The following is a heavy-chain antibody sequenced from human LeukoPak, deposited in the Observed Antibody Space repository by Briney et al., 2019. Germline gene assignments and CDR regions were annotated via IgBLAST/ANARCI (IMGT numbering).Heavy chain of an antibody. J-gene: IGHJ4*02. Sequence: GGSLRLSCAASGFTFSSYAMHWVRQAPGKGLEYVSAISSNGGSTYYANSVKGRFTISRDNSKNTLYLQMGSLRAEDMAVYYCARENYGQYYFDYWGQGTLVTVSS. CDR3: ARENYGQYYFDY. D-gene: IGHD3-10*01. V-gene: IGHV3-64*01. CDR2: ISSNGGST. CDR1: GFTFSSYA.